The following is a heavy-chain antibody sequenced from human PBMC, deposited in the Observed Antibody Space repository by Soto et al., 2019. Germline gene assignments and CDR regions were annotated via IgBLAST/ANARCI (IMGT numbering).Heavy chain of an antibody. CDR1: GFSLSTSGVG. D-gene: IGHD2-15*01. CDR2: IYWDDDK. Sequence: QITLKESGPTLVKPTQTLTLTCTFSGFSLSTSGVGVGWIRQPPGKALEWLALIYWDDDKRYSPSLKNRLTXXKXXSKNQVVLTMTNMDPVDTATYYCSAAYVRYNWFDPWGQGTLVTVSS. CDR3: SAAYVRYNWFDP. V-gene: IGHV2-5*02. J-gene: IGHJ5*02.